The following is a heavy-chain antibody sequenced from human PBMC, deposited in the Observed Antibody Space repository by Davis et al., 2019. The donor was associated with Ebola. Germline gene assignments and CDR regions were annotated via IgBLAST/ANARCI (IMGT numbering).Heavy chain of an antibody. D-gene: IGHD2-2*01. CDR2: ISSSSSTI. CDR1: GFSFSSYW. CDR3: ARDGDIVVVPDWYYFDY. V-gene: IGHV3-48*04. Sequence: PGGSLRLSCAASGFSFSSYWMSWVRQAPGKGLEWVSYISSSSSTIYYADSVKGRFTISRDNAKNSLYLQMNSLRAEDTAVYCCARDGDIVVVPDWYYFDYWGQGTLVTVSS. J-gene: IGHJ4*02.